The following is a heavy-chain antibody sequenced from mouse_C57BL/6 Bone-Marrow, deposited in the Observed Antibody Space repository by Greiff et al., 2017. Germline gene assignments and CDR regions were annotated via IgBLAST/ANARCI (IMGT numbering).Heavy chain of an antibody. CDR1: GFNIKDDY. CDR2: IDPENGDT. D-gene: IGHD2-13*01. CDR3: TRIDYVFAY. J-gene: IGHJ3*01. Sequence: DVKLVESGAELVRPGASVKLSCTASGFNIKDDYMHWVKQRPEQGLEWIGWIDPENGDTEYASKFQGKATITADTSSNTAYLQLSSLTSEDTAVYYCTRIDYVFAYWGQGTLVTVSA. V-gene: IGHV14-4*01.